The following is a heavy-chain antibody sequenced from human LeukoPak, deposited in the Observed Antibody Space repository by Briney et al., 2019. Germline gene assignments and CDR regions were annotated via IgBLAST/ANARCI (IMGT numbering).Heavy chain of an antibody. V-gene: IGHV3-21*01. CDR2: ISSSSSYI. CDR3: ARDPLVGATLAY. J-gene: IGHJ4*02. D-gene: IGHD1-26*01. Sequence: GGSLRLSCAASGFTFSSYSMNWVRQAPGKGLEWVSSISSSSSYIYYADSVKGRFTISRDNAKNSLYLQMNSLRDEDTAVYYCARDPLVGATLAYWGQGTLVTVSS. CDR1: GFTFSSYS.